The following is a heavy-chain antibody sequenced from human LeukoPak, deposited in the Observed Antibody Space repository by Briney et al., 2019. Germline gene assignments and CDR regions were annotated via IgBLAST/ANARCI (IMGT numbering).Heavy chain of an antibody. CDR3: TRESGAFSPFGF. CDR1: GGSITTTNW. D-gene: IGHD1-26*01. Sequence: SGTLSLTCAVSGGSITTTNWWSWVRPPPGKGLEWIGEVHLSGATNYNPSLESRVSMSIDKSKNHLSLEVTSVTAADTAIYYCTRESGAFSPFGFWGQGTLLTVSS. CDR2: VHLSGAT. V-gene: IGHV4-4*02. J-gene: IGHJ4*02.